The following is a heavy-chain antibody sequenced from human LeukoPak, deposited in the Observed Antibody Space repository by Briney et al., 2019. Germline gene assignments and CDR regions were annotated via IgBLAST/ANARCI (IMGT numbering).Heavy chain of an antibody. V-gene: IGHV3-74*01. D-gene: IGHD6-6*01. CDR3: ARECDPSRCASSSPDY. CDR2: VSSDGTTT. CDR1: RFGFSRYC. Sequence: PGGSLRLSCAASRFGFSRYCMHWVRQAPGKGLVWVSRVSSDGTTTTYADSVHGRFTVSRDNAKNTLFLQMNDLRPEDTAVYFCARECDPSRCASSSPDYWGQGTLVTVSS. J-gene: IGHJ4*02.